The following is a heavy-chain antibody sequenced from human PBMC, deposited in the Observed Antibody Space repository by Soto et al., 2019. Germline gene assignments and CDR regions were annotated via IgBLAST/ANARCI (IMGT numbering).Heavy chain of an antibody. CDR1: GFSLNASGVR. Sequence: QITLKESGPTLVKPTQTLTLTCTLSGFSLNASGVRAGWIRQPPGKALEWLALIYWDDGKRYSPSLKNRLTVTKDTLKNQVVLTMTNMDPADTGTYYCAHGEYSSDGWCFFDYWGQGTLVTVSS. J-gene: IGHJ4*02. CDR3: AHGEYSSDGWCFFDY. CDR2: IYWDDGK. V-gene: IGHV2-5*02. D-gene: IGHD5-18*01.